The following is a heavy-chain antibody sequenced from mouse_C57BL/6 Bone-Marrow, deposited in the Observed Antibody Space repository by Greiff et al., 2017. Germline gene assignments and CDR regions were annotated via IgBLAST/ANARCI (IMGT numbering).Heavy chain of an antibody. J-gene: IGHJ1*03. CDR2: INPKNGGT. CDR3: VRDGDYGSDYGYFDD. CDR1: GYTFTDYY. D-gene: IGHD1-1*01. V-gene: IGHV1-26*01. Sequence: EVQLQQSGPELVKPGASVKISCKASGYTFTDYYMNWVKQSHGKGLEWIGDINPKNGGTSYNQKFKGKATLTVEQSSSPAYMELRSLTSEDSAVYYGVRDGDYGSDYGYFDDWGTGTTVTVSS.